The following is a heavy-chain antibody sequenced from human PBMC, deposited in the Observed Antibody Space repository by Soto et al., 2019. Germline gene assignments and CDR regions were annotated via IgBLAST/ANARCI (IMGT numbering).Heavy chain of an antibody. V-gene: IGHV3-30*18. CDR2: ISYDGSNK. D-gene: IGHD2-2*01. Sequence: QVQLVESGGGVVQPGRSLRLSCAASGFTFSSYGLHWVRQAPGKGLEWVAVISYDGSNKYYADAVKGRFTISRDNSKNTLYLQMNSLRAEDTAVYYCAKYPGLAYWGQGALVTVSS. J-gene: IGHJ4*02. CDR1: GFTFSSYG. CDR3: AKYPGLAY.